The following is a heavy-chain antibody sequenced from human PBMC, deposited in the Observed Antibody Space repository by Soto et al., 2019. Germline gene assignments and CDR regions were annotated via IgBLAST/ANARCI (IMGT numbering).Heavy chain of an antibody. CDR3: AKETIRGVDFDY. CDR2: ILGSGDST. V-gene: IGHV3-23*01. Sequence: EVQLLESGGGLVQPGGSLRLSCAASGFTFSTYAMSWVRQAPGKGLEWVSAILGSGDSTYYADSVKGRFTISRDNSGNTLYLQMNSLRAEDTAVYYGAKETIRGVDFDYWGQGTLVTVSS. CDR1: GFTFSTYA. J-gene: IGHJ4*02. D-gene: IGHD3-10*01.